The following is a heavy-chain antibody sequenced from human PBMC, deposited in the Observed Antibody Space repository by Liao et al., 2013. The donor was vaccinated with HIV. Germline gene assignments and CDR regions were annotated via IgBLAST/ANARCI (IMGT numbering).Heavy chain of an antibody. J-gene: IGHJ4*02. Sequence: QVQLQESGPGLVKPSQTLSLTCTVSGGSISSGDYYWSWIRQPPGKGLEWIGYIFYSGRTYYNPSLKSRVSISVDTSKNQFSLRLSSVTTADTALYYCARGFRIRGAFDYWGQGSLVTVS. CDR1: GGSISSGDYY. CDR2: IFYSGRT. CDR3: ARGFRIRGAFDY. D-gene: IGHD3-10*01. V-gene: IGHV4-30-4*08.